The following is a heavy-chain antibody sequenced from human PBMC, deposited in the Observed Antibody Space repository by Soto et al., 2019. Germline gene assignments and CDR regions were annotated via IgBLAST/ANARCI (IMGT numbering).Heavy chain of an antibody. D-gene: IGHD3-3*01. V-gene: IGHV1-18*01. J-gene: IGHJ4*02. CDR3: ARGHYDFWSGYFATIDY. Sequence: ASVKVSCKASGYTFTSYGISWVRQAPGQGLEWMGWISAYNGNTNYAQKLQGRVTMTTDTSTSTAYMELRSSVTAADTAVYYCARGHYDFWSGYFATIDYWGQGTLVTVSS. CDR1: GYTFTSYG. CDR2: ISAYNGNT.